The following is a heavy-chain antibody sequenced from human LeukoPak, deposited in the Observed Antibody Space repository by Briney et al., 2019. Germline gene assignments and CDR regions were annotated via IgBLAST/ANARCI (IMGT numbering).Heavy chain of an antibody. CDR1: GGSISSYY. D-gene: IGHD3-10*01. V-gene: IGHV4-59*01. CDR3: ASYSGSYDRGRLDY. CDR2: IYSSGST. Sequence: SETLSLTCTVSGGSISSYYWSWIRQPPGKGLEWIGYIYSSGSTNYNPSLKSRLTISVDASKNQFSLKLTSVTAADTAVYYCASYSGSYDRGRLDYWGQGTLVTVSS. J-gene: IGHJ4*02.